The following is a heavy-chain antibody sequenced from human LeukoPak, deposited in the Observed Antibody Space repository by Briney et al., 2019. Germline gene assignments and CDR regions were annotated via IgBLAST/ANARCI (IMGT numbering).Heavy chain of an antibody. J-gene: IGHJ2*01. D-gene: IGHD5-24*01. V-gene: IGHV4-59*01. Sequence: SETLSLTCTVSGGSISRYYWSWIRQPPGKGLDWIGYIYYSGSTNYNPSLKSRVTISVDTSKNQFSLKLSSVTAADTAVYYCARGRRDGYNPYWYFDLWGRGTLVTVSS. CDR2: IYYSGST. CDR3: ARGRRDGYNPYWYFDL. CDR1: GGSISRYY.